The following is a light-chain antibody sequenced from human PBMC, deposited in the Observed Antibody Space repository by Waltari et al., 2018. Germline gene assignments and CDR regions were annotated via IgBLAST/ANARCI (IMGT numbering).Light chain of an antibody. V-gene: IGKV3-11*01. CDR2: DAS. Sequence: ASTQSQATCCSCPGGRPSITCRASQSVSSYLPWYHQKPGQAPRLLIYDASNRATGIPARFSGSGSGTDFTLTISSLEPEDFAVYYCQQRSNWPPITFGQGTRLGIK. CDR3: QQRSNWPPIT. J-gene: IGKJ5*01. CDR1: QSVSSY.